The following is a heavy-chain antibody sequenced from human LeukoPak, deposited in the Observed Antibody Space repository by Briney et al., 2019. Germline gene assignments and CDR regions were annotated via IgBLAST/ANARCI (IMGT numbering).Heavy chain of an antibody. J-gene: IGHJ4*02. Sequence: GGSLRLSWAAPGFTFSSYAMSWVRQAPGKGLEWVSAISGSGGSTYYADSVKGRFTISRDNSKNTLYLQMNSLRAEDTAVYYCAKAGTMVRGVIFRFDYWGQGTLVTVSS. CDR2: ISGSGGST. CDR1: GFTFSSYA. D-gene: IGHD3-10*01. CDR3: AKAGTMVRGVIFRFDY. V-gene: IGHV3-23*01.